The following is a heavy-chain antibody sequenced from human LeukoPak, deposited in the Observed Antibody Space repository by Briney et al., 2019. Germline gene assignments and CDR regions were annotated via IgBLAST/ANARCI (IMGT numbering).Heavy chain of an antibody. CDR1: GGTFSSYA. CDR3: ARTFGYSSGEGY. CDR2: IIPIFGTA. Sequence: SVKVSCKASGGTFSSYAINWVRQAPGQGLEWMGGIIPIFGTANYAQKFRGRVTITADESTSTAYMEVSSLRSEDTAVYYCARTFGYSSGEGYWGQGTLVTVSS. D-gene: IGHD6-19*01. V-gene: IGHV1-69*01. J-gene: IGHJ4*02.